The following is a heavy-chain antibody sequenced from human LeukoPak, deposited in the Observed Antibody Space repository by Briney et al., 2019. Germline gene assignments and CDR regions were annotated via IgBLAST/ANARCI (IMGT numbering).Heavy chain of an antibody. V-gene: IGHV4-39*01. Sequence: KPSETLSLTCTVSGGSISSSSYYWGWIRPPPGKGLEWIGSIYYSGSTYYNPSLKSRVTISVDTSKNQFSLKLSSVTAADTALYYCARHSWGWYYSDYWGQGTLVTVSS. D-gene: IGHD6-19*01. CDR2: IYYSGST. CDR1: GGSISSSSYY. CDR3: ARHSWGWYYSDY. J-gene: IGHJ4*02.